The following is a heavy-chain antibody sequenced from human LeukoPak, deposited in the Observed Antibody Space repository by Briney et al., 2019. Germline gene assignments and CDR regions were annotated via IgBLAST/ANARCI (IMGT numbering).Heavy chain of an antibody. Sequence: GGSLRLSCAASGFTFSSYTMNWVRQPPGKGLEWVSNIGTSSTTIYYADSVKGRFTISRDNAKNSLYLQMNSLGADDTAVYYCARFAAGGSYYYYMDVWGKGTTVTVSS. CDR3: ARFAAGGSYYYYMDV. D-gene: IGHD6-25*01. V-gene: IGHV3-48*01. CDR2: IGTSSTTI. CDR1: GFTFSSYT. J-gene: IGHJ6*03.